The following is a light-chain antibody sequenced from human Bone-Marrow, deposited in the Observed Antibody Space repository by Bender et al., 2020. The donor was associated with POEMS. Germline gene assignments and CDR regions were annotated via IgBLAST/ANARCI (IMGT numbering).Light chain of an antibody. Sequence: QSALTQPASVSGSPGQSITISCTGTSSDVGGYNFVSLYLQRPGKAPKLMIFDVNKRPSGVSNRFSGSKSGNTASLTISGLQAEDEGDYYCSSYTDSSPWVFGGGTKVTVL. CDR3: SSYTDSSPWV. V-gene: IGLV2-14*03. J-gene: IGLJ3*02. CDR1: SSDVGGYNF. CDR2: DVN.